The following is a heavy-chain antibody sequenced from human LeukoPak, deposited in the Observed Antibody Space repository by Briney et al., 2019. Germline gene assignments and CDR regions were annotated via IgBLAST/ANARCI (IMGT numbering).Heavy chain of an antibody. V-gene: IGHV1-2*02. J-gene: IGHJ1*01. CDR1: EYTFTGNY. CDR2: INPNSGGT. D-gene: IGHD3-22*01. Sequence: ASAKVSCKASEYTFTGNYMHWVRQAPGQGLEWMGWINPNSGGTNYAQKFQGRVTMTRDTSISTAYMELNRLRSDDTAVYYCARGSYDSSDFEYFHHWGQGTLVTVSS. CDR3: ARGSYDSSDFEYFHH.